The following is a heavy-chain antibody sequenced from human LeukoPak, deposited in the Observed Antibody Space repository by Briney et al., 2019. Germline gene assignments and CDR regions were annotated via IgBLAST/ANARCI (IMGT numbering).Heavy chain of an antibody. Sequence: NSSETLSLTCTVSGYSISSCYYWGWIRQPPGKGLEWIGEINHSGSTNYNPSLKSRVTISVDTSKNQLSLKLSSVTAADTAVYYCARHNIASRGYSYGRSLTIFDYWGQGTLVTVSS. CDR3: ARHNIASRGYSYGRSLTIFDY. V-gene: IGHV4-38-2*02. J-gene: IGHJ4*02. CDR2: INHSGST. D-gene: IGHD5-18*01. CDR1: GYSISSCYY.